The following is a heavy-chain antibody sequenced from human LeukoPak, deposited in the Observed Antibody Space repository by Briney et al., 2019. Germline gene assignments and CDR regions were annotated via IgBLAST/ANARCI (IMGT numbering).Heavy chain of an antibody. CDR1: GFTFSSYS. D-gene: IGHD3-22*01. CDR2: ISYSSYYI. J-gene: IGHJ4*02. Sequence: GGSLRLSCAASGFTFSSYSMSWVRQAPGKGLEWVSSISYSSYYIYYADSVKGRFTISRDNAKNSLFLQMNSLRAEDTAVYYCAGWLDSIGSLPNFDYWGQGTLVTVSS. V-gene: IGHV3-21*01. CDR3: AGWLDSIGSLPNFDY.